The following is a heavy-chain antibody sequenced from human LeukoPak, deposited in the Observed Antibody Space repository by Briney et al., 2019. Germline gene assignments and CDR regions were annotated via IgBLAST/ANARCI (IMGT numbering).Heavy chain of an antibody. CDR1: GFSFEDYG. D-gene: IGHD4-23*01. J-gene: IGHJ4*02. Sequence: PGGSLRLSCVASGFSFEDYGMHWVRQAPGKGLEWVSGISWNRVTIGYADSVKGRFTISRDNAKNSLYPQMNSLRAEDTAVYYCAREAVSPTVVLDYWGQGTLVTVSS. CDR3: AREAVSPTVVLDY. CDR2: ISWNRVTI. V-gene: IGHV3-9*01.